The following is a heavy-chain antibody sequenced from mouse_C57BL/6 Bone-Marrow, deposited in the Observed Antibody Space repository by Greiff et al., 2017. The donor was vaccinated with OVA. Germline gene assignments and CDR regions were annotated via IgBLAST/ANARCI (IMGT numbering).Heavy chain of an antibody. CDR1: GFTFSSYT. CDR3: ARLWYYAGAMDY. Sequence: EVKLVESGGGLVKPGGSLKLSCAASGFTFSSYTMSWVRQTPEKRLEWVATISGGGGNTYYTDSVKGRFTISRDNAKNTLYLQMSSLRSEDTALYYCARLWYYAGAMDYWGQGTSVTVSS. D-gene: IGHD1-1*01. CDR2: ISGGGGNT. J-gene: IGHJ4*01. V-gene: IGHV5-9*01.